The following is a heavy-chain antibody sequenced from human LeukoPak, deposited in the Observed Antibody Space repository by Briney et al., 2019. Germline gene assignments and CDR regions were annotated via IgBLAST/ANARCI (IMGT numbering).Heavy chain of an antibody. CDR2: INHSGST. CDR1: GGSFSGYY. J-gene: IGHJ3*02. Sequence: PSETLSLTCAVYGGSFSGYYWSWIRQPPGKGLEWIGEINHSGSTNYNPSLKSRVTISVDTSKNQFPLKLSSVTAADTAVYYCARGRPNYSSGWYSKYAFDIWGQGTMVTVSS. CDR3: ARGRPNYSSGWYSKYAFDI. V-gene: IGHV4-34*01. D-gene: IGHD6-19*01.